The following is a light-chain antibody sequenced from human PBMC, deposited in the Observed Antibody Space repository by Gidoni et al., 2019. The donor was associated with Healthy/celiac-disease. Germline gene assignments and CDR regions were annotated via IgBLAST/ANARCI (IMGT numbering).Light chain of an antibody. CDR2: QDS. V-gene: IGLV3-1*01. J-gene: IGLJ2*01. CDR3: QAWDSSTAV. Sequence: SYELTQPPSVSVSPGPTASITSCGGKLGDKYACWYQQKPGPSPVLVIYQDSKRPSVTPERFSGSNSGNTATLTIRGTQSMDEADYYCQAWDSSTAVFGGGTKLTVL. CDR1: KLGDKY.